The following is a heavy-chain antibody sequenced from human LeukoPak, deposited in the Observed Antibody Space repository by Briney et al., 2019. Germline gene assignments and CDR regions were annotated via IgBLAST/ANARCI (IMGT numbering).Heavy chain of an antibody. CDR2: INPNSGGT. V-gene: IGHV1-2*02. J-gene: IGHJ6*03. CDR1: VYTFTGYY. D-gene: IGHD2-2*01. Sequence: ASEKVSCKASVYTFTGYYMHWVRQAPGQGREWMGWINPNSGGTNYAQKFQGRVTMTRDTSISTAYMELSRLRSDDTAVYYCASLIVVVPAAIGYYYMDVWGKGTTVTVSS. CDR3: ASLIVVVPAAIGYYYMDV.